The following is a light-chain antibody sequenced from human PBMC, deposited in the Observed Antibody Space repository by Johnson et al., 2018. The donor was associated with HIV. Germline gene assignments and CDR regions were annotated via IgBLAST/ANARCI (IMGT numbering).Light chain of an antibody. CDR3: GPWDRSLSFYV. V-gene: IGLV1-51*01. CDR2: DHN. Sequence: QSVLTQPPSVSAAPGQKVTISCSGSSSNIGNNYVSWYQQLPGTAPKLLSYDHNKRPSGIPARFSGSKSGPSATLGITGPQPGAEAVYYGGPWDRSLSFYVCGTGTKVTVL. CDR1: SSNIGNNY. J-gene: IGLJ1*01.